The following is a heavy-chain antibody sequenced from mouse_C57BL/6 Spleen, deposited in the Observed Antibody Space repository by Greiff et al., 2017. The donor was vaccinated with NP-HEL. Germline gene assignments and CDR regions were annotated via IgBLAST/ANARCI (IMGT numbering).Heavy chain of an antibody. Sequence: VQLQQSGAELVKPGASVKLSCKASGYTFTSYWMQWVKQRPGQGLEWIGEIDPSDSYTNYNQKFKGKATLTVDTSSSTAYMQLSSLTSEDSAVYYGARGYYYGSSSYYDFDYWGQGTTLTVAS. J-gene: IGHJ2*01. CDR2: IDPSDSYT. D-gene: IGHD1-1*01. CDR3: ARGYYYGSSSYYDFDY. CDR1: GYTFTSYW. V-gene: IGHV1-50*01.